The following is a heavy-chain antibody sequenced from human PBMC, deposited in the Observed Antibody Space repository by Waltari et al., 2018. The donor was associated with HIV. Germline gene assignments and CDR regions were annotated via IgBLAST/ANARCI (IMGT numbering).Heavy chain of an antibody. CDR2: FEPEQGKT. CDR3: TTEGLYCSGGTCYSRFDP. J-gene: IGHJ5*02. Sequence: QVPLVQSGAEVKKPGASVKVSCKVSGYTLSELSMHWVRQAPGKGLEWMGGFEPEQGKTIYAQNFQGRVTMTEDAATDTAYMELSSLRSEDTAVYYCTTEGLYCSGGTCYSRFDPWGQGTLVTVSS. D-gene: IGHD2-15*01. V-gene: IGHV1-24*01. CDR1: GYTLSELS.